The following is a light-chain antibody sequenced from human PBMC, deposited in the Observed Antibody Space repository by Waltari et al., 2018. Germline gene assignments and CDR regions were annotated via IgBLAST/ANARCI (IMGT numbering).Light chain of an antibody. CDR1: QSIGRS. Sequence: EIMLTQSPGTLSLSPGERATISCRTSQSIGRSLAWYQQKPGQAPMLLIYGASSRATDIPDRFSGSGSGTDFSLTINRLEPEDSALYYCQHYVRLPVTFGQGTKVEIK. CDR3: QHYVRLPVT. V-gene: IGKV3-20*01. J-gene: IGKJ1*01. CDR2: GAS.